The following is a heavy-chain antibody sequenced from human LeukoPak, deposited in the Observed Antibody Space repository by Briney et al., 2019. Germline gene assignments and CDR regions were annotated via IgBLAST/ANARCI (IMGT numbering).Heavy chain of an antibody. Sequence: SQTLSLTCGISGDSVSTNGVAWNWIRQSPWRGLEWLGRTYYRSKWYSEYAVSVKSRIIINPDTSKNQFSLQLNSVTPEDTAVYYCALTGTAMDVWGQGTTVTVSS. J-gene: IGHJ6*02. CDR2: TYYRSKWYS. CDR1: GDSVSTNGVA. D-gene: IGHD4-17*01. V-gene: IGHV6-1*01. CDR3: ALTGTAMDV.